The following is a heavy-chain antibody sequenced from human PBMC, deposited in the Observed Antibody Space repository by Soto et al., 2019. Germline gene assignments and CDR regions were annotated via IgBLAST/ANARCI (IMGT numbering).Heavy chain of an antibody. D-gene: IGHD2-15*01. Sequence: GGSLRLSCTASGFTFDDYAMHWVRQGPGRGLEWVSGITWNSGKVAYADSVKGRFTIARDDDNNSLYLQMNSLRPEDTALYYCVKDSYADFHRVLSTAEYFFDYWGHGTLVTVSS. CDR1: GFTFDDYA. V-gene: IGHV3-9*01. CDR2: ITWNSGKV. J-gene: IGHJ4*01. CDR3: VKDSYADFHRVLSTAEYFFDY.